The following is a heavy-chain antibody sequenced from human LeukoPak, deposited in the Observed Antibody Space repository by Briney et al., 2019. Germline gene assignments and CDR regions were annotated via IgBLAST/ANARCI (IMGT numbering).Heavy chain of an antibody. V-gene: IGHV3-33*01. CDR3: ARELVVRAGDYFDN. CDR2: TWYDGSNK. J-gene: IGHJ4*02. Sequence: GRSLRLSCAASGFTFSSYGMHWVRQAPGKGLEWVAVTWYDGSNKYYADSVKGRFTISRDNPKNTLYLQMNSLRGEDTAVYSCARELVVRAGDYFDNWGQGTLVTVSS. D-gene: IGHD2-2*01. CDR1: GFTFSSYG.